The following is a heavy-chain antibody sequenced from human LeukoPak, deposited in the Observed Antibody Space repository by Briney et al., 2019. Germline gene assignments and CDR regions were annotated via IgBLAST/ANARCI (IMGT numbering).Heavy chain of an antibody. J-gene: IGHJ3*02. Sequence: GESLKISCKGSGYSFTSYWIGWVRQMPGKGLEWMGIIYPGDSDTRYSPSFQGQVTISADKSISTAYLQWSSLKASDTAMYYCARPPRAAAGAGDAFDIWGQGTMVTVSS. CDR1: GYSFTSYW. CDR3: ARPPRAAAGAGDAFDI. V-gene: IGHV5-51*01. D-gene: IGHD6-13*01. CDR2: IYPGDSDT.